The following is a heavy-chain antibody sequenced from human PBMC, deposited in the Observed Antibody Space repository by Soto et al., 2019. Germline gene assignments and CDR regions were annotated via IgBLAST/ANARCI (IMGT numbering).Heavy chain of an antibody. V-gene: IGHV3-11*01. Sequence: QLQLVESGGGLVKPGGSLTLSCAASGFTFSDYYMTWIRQAPGKGLEWVSYISITTGTIYYADSVKGRFTISRDNARYLLYLQMNTLRADDTAVYYCARVGQDYYYGMDVWGQGTTVTVSS. CDR3: ARVGQDYYYGMDV. CDR1: GFTFSDYY. J-gene: IGHJ6*02. CDR2: ISITTGTI.